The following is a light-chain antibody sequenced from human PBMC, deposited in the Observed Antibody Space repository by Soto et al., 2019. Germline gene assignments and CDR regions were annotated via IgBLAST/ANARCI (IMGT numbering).Light chain of an antibody. CDR2: DAS. V-gene: IGKV1-5*01. Sequence: DIQMTQSPSTLSASVGDGVTITCRASQSISRWLAGYQQKPGKAPKLQIYDASSLESGVPSRFSGSGSVTEFTLTISSVQPYDFATYYCQQYNNWSGLTFGGGTKVEI. CDR3: QQYNNWSGLT. CDR1: QSISRW. J-gene: IGKJ4*01.